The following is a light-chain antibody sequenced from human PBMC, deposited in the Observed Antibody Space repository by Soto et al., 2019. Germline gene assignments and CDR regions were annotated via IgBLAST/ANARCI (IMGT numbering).Light chain of an antibody. CDR2: AAS. CDR1: QRISSY. V-gene: IGKV1-39*01. CDR3: QQCYSTPLT. Sequence: DIQMTQSPSSLSASVGDRVTITCRASQRISSYLNWYQQKPGKAPKLLIYAASSLQSGVPSRFSGSGSGTDFTLTITSLQPEDFATYYCQQCYSTPLTFGPGTIMDIK. J-gene: IGKJ3*01.